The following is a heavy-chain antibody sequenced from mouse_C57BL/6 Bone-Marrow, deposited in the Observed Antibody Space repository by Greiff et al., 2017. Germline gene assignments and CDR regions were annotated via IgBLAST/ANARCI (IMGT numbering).Heavy chain of an antibody. CDR3: AREGYYGYDVFDY. V-gene: IGHV5-16*01. Sequence: VQLKASEGGLVQPGSSMKLSCTASGFTFSDYYMAWVRQVPEKGLEWVANINYDGSSTYYLDSLKSRFIISRDNAKNILYLQMSSLKSEEKATYYCAREGYYGYDVFDYWGQGTTLTVSS. D-gene: IGHD2-2*01. CDR2: INYDGSST. J-gene: IGHJ2*01. CDR1: GFTFSDYY.